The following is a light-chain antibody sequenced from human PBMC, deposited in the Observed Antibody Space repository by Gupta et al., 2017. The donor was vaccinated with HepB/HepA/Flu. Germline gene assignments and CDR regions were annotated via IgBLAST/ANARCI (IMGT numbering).Light chain of an antibody. CDR2: RDY. CDR1: NIGTKN. Sequence: SYELSQLLSVSVALGQTATITCGGSNIGTKNVHWYQPRPGQAPMLVSYRDYHRPSGIPDCVSSSDSANTVTMTSSRAQAGDDSYYSSREWDDIYVLFGGGTKLTV. V-gene: IGLV3-9*01. J-gene: IGLJ2*01. CDR3: REWDDIYVL.